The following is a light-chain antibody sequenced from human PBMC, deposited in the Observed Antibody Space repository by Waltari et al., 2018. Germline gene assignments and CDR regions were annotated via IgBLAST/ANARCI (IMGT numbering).Light chain of an antibody. V-gene: IGKV6-21*01. CDR3: HHSYNLPYT. J-gene: IGKJ2*01. CDR1: QSIGSR. CDR2: YAS. Sequence: EIVLTQSPASQPVTPMEKVPITCRASQSIGSRLHWYQQKSNQSPKVLIKYASQSFSGVPSRFSGSGSGTDFTLTINGLEAEDAATYYCHHSYNLPYTFGQGTKLEIK.